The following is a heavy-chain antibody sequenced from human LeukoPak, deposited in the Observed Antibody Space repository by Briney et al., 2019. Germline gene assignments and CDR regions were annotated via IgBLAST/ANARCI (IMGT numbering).Heavy chain of an antibody. V-gene: IGHV1-18*01. CDR2: ISAYNGNT. J-gene: IGHJ5*02. CDR3: ARDCSSTSCYTGSWFDP. D-gene: IGHD2-2*02. Sequence: ASVKVSCKASGYTFTSYGISWVRQAPGQGLEWMGWISAYNGNTNYAQKLQGRVTMTTDTSTSTAYMELRSLRSDDTAVYYCARDCSSTSCYTGSWFDPWGQGTLVTVSS. CDR1: GYTFTSYG.